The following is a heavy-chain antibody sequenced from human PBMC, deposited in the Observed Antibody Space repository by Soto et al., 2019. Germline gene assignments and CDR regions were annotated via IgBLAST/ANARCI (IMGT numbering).Heavy chain of an antibody. D-gene: IGHD5-18*01. CDR1: GFTFFHYA. J-gene: IGHJ6*03. Sequence: GGSLRLSCAASGFTFFHYAMTWVRQTPGKGLEWVSTVSGGGNGTYYADSVKGRFTISRDNSRNTVYLQIASLRAEDTAVYYCVGYNSEANTYNYMDVWDKETTVTVS. V-gene: IGHV3-23*01. CDR3: VGYNSEANTYNYMDV. CDR2: VSGGGNGT.